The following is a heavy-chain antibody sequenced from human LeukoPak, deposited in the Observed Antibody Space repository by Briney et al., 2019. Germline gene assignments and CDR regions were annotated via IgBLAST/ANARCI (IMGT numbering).Heavy chain of an antibody. D-gene: IGHD1-1*01. CDR2: IYYSEST. CDR1: GGSISKYY. J-gene: IGHJ4*02. CDR3: ARGTSWTQFDY. Sequence: SETLSLTCTVSGGSISKYYWSWIRQSPGKGLEWIGYIYYSESTIYNPSLKSRVTISVDTSKNQFSLKLSSVTAADTAVYYCARGTSWTQFDYWGQGTLVTVSS. V-gene: IGHV4-59*01.